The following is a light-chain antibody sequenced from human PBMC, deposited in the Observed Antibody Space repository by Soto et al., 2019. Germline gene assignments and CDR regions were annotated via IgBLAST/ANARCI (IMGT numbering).Light chain of an antibody. Sequence: EIVLTPSPATLSVSPVERATLSCRASQSVSSSYLAWYQQKPGQAPRLLIYGASSRATGIPDRFSGSGSGTDFTLTISRLEPEDFAVYYCQQYGPTFGQGTKVDI. CDR1: QSVSSSY. J-gene: IGKJ1*01. CDR3: QQYGPT. CDR2: GAS. V-gene: IGKV3-20*01.